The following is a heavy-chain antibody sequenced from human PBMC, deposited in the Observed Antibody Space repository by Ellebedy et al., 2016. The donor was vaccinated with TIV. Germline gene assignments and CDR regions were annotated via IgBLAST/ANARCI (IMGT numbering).Heavy chain of an antibody. CDR3: ARIMRSLATVPPDY. D-gene: IGHD1-26*01. CDR1: GYSFKHYY. V-gene: IGHV1-2*02. J-gene: IGHJ4*02. Sequence: AASVKVSCKASGYSFKHYYIHWVRQAPGQGLEWMGWINPDRGDTKYSQKFEGRVTMTSDTSTTTAYMELTRLRSDDTALYYCARIMRSLATVPPDYWGQGTLVTVSS. CDR2: INPDRGDT.